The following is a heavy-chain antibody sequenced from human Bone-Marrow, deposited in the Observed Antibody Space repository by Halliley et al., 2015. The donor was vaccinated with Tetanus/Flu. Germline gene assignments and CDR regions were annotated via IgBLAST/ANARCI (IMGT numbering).Heavy chain of an antibody. CDR1: GYSISSGYY. D-gene: IGHD3-3*01. CDR3: ARDWHDYWSGYSGSPYYYGMDV. J-gene: IGHJ6*02. Sequence: TLSLTCTVSGYSISSGYYWGWIRQSPGKGLEWLGSVFHTGSTYYNPSLRSRVIISEDTTKNQLSLKLSSVTAADTAVYYCARDWHDYWSGYSGSPYYYGMDVWGQGTTVTVSS. V-gene: IGHV4-38-2*02. CDR2: VFHTGST.